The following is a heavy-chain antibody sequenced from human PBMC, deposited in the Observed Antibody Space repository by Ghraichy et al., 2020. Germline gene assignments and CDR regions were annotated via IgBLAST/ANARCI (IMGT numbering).Heavy chain of an antibody. CDR2: IYYSGST. J-gene: IGHJ6*02. CDR1: GGSISSGGYY. V-gene: IGHV4-31*03. CDR3: ARVPPNYYGMDV. Sequence: SQTLSLTCTVSGGSISSGGYYWSWIRQHPGKGLEWIGYIYYSGSTYYNPSLKSRVTISVDTSKNQFSLKLTSVTAADTAVYYCARVPPNYYGMDVWGQGTTVTVSS.